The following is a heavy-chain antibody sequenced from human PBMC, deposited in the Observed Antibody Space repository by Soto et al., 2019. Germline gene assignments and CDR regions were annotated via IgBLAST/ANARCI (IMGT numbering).Heavy chain of an antibody. J-gene: IGHJ5*02. V-gene: IGHV3-53*01. CDR2: IYSGGST. Sequence: PGGSLRLSCAASGFTFSSNYMSWVRQAPGKGLEWVSVIYSGGSTYYADSVKGRLTISRENSKNTLYLQMNSLRAEDTAVYYCARDRWNANWFDPWGQGTLVTVSS. CDR3: ARDRWNANWFDP. CDR1: GFTFSSNY. D-gene: IGHD1-1*01.